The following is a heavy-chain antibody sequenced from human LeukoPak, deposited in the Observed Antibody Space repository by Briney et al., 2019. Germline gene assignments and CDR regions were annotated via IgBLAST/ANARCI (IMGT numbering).Heavy chain of an antibody. CDR2: ISYDGSNK. D-gene: IGHD1-26*01. Sequence: GGSLRLSCAASGFTFSSYAMHWVRQAPGKGLEWVAVISYDGSNKYYADSVEGRFTISRDNSKNTLYLQMNSLRAEDTAVYYCARDQDGEVGAPLFDPWGQGTLVTVSS. CDR1: GFTFSSYA. J-gene: IGHJ5*02. CDR3: ARDQDGEVGAPLFDP. V-gene: IGHV3-30-3*01.